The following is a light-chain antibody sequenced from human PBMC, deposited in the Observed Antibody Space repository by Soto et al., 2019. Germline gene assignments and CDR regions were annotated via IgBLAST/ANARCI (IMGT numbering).Light chain of an antibody. J-gene: IGLJ2*01. CDR3: TSYAGSNIPVL. CDR1: SSDVGGYNF. V-gene: IGLV2-8*01. CDR2: DVT. Sequence: SALTQPPSASGSPGQSVTISCTGTSSDVGGYNFVSWYQQHPGKAPKLMIYDVTERPSGVPDRFSGSKSGNTASLTVSGLHGEDEADYYCTSYAGSNIPVLFGGGTKLTVL.